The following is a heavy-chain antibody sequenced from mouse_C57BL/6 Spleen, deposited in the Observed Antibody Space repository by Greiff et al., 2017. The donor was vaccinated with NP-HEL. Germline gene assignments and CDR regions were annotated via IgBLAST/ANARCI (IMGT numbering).Heavy chain of an antibody. D-gene: IGHD3-2*02. Sequence: EVQGVESGGGLVQPGGSLSLSCAASGFTFTDYYMSWVRQPPGKALEWLGFIRNKANGYTTEYSASVKGRFTISRDNSQSILYLQMNALRDEESENYKSERKGSENAMDYWGQGTSVTVST. CDR1: GFTFTDYY. CDR3: ERKGSENAMDY. CDR2: IRNKANGYTT. J-gene: IGHJ4*01. V-gene: IGHV7-3*01.